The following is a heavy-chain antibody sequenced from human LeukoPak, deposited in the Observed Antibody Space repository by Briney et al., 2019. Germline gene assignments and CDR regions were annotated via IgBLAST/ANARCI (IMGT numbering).Heavy chain of an antibody. CDR2: ISAYNGNT. V-gene: IGHV1-18*01. D-gene: IGHD7-27*01. Sequence: ASVTVSCKASGCTFTSYGISWVRQAPGQGLEWMGWISAYNGNTNYAQKLQGRVTMTTDTSTSTAYMELRSLRSDDTAVYYCARDHSGVIFDYWGQGTLVTVSS. CDR3: ARDHSGVIFDY. CDR1: GCTFTSYG. J-gene: IGHJ4*02.